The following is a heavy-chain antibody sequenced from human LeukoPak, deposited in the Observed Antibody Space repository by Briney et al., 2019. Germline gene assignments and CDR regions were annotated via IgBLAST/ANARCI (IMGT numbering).Heavy chain of an antibody. Sequence: GASLKVSCKASGYTFTSYDINWVRQATGQGLEWMGWMNPNSGNTGYAQKFQGRVTMTRNTSISTAYMELSSLRSEDTAVYYCARGPPYSSGYYPPDYWGQGTLVTASS. CDR3: ARGPPYSSGYYPPDY. D-gene: IGHD3-22*01. CDR2: MNPNSGNT. CDR1: GYTFTSYD. J-gene: IGHJ4*02. V-gene: IGHV1-8*01.